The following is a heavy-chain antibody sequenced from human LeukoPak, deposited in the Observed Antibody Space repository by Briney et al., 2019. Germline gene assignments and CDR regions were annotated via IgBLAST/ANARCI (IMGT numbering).Heavy chain of an antibody. V-gene: IGHV3-30*12. J-gene: IGHJ4*02. CDR1: RSIFTTYG. CDR3: AKGRYDSSGYYYGFSDFDY. Sequence: GGSLRLSCAASRSIFTTYGIHWTRQAPGKGLEWVAVISYDGSNTLYTDSVKGRFTVSRDNSKNTLYLQMNSLRAEDTAVYYCAKGRYDSSGYYYGFSDFDYWGQGTLVTVSS. CDR2: ISYDGSNT. D-gene: IGHD3-22*01.